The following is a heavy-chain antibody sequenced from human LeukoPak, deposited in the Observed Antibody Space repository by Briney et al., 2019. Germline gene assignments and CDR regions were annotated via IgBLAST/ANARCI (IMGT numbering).Heavy chain of an antibody. CDR2: LNWNGGST. Sequence: GGSLRLSCAASGFTFEDNGMSRVRQAPGKGLEWVSGLNWNGGSTGYADSVKGRFTISRDNARNSLYLQMNSLRTEDTALYYCATHSYYYGSGSYPHYLDYWGQGTLVTVSA. CDR1: GFTFEDNG. D-gene: IGHD3-10*01. V-gene: IGHV3-20*04. CDR3: ATHSYYYGSGSYPHYLDY. J-gene: IGHJ4*02.